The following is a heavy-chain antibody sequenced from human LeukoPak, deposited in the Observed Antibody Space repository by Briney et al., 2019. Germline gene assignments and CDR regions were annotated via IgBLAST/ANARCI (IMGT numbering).Heavy chain of an antibody. CDR2: INHSGST. CDR3: AREGVRPQDAFDI. V-gene: IGHV4-34*01. D-gene: IGHD3-10*01. Sequence: PSETLSLTCAVYGGSFSGYYWSWIRQPPGKGLEWIGEINHSGSTNYNPSLTSRVTISVDTSKNQFSLKLSSVTAADTAVYYCAREGVRPQDAFDIWGQGTMVTVSS. J-gene: IGHJ3*02. CDR1: GGSFSGYY.